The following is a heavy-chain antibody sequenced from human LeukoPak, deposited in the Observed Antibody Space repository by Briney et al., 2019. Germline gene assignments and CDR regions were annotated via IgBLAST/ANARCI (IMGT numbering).Heavy chain of an antibody. J-gene: IGHJ6*04. CDR3: AELGITMIGGV. CDR2: VSYNGLEI. V-gene: IGHV3-30*18. Sequence: GGSLRLSCAASGIPFTTSDMHWVRQAPGKGLEWLALVSYNGLEIFYGDSVKGRFTISRDNSRDTVYLQMNSLTPEDTAVYYCAELGITMIGGVWGKGTTVTISS. CDR1: GIPFTTSD. D-gene: IGHD3-10*02.